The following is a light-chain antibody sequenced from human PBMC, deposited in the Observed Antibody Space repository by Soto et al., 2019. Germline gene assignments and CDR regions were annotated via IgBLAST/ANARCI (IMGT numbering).Light chain of an antibody. CDR1: QSVNIRY. Sequence: EIVLTQSPGTLSLSQGERATLSCRASQSVNIRYLAWYQQKPGQAPRLLIHGASSRATGIPDRFSGSGSGTDFTLTISRLEPEDFAVYFCQQYGSSPPLTFGGGAKVEIK. CDR3: QQYGSSPPLT. J-gene: IGKJ4*01. V-gene: IGKV3-20*01. CDR2: GAS.